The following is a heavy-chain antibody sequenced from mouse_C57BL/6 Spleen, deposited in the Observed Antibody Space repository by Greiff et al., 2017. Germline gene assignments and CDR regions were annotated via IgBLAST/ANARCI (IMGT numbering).Heavy chain of an antibody. CDR3: ARENGSRFGD. V-gene: IGHV1-69*01. CDR2: IDPSDSYT. J-gene: IGHJ2*01. D-gene: IGHD1-1*01. CDR1: GYTFTSYW. Sequence: QVQLKQPGAELVMPGASVKLSCKASGYTFTSYWMHWVKQRPGQGLEWIGEIDPSDSYTNYNQKFKGKSTLTEDKSSSTAYMQLSSLTSEDSAVYYCARENGSRFGDWGQGTTLTVSS.